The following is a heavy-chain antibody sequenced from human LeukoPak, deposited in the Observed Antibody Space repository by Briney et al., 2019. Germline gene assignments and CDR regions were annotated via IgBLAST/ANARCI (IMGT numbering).Heavy chain of an antibody. CDR3: ARVTGYMIEDYFDY. V-gene: IGHV4-59*01. Sequence: SETLSFTGTGSGGSISSYYWSWIRQPPGKGLEWSGYIYYSGSTNYKPSVKSRVTISVDTAKNQFSLKLVSVTAADTAVYDCARVTGYMIEDYFDYWGQGTLVTVSS. J-gene: IGHJ4*02. CDR1: GGSISSYY. D-gene: IGHD3-9*01. CDR2: IYYSGST.